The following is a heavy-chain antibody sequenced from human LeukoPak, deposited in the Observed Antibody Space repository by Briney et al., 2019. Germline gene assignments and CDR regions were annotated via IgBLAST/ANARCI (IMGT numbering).Heavy chain of an antibody. CDR3: AREGWPIAAAGNAWFDP. D-gene: IGHD6-13*01. J-gene: IGHJ5*02. V-gene: IGHV4-61*01. CDR1: GGSISSSSYY. Sequence: SETLSLTCTVSGGSISSSSYYWSWIRQPPGQGLEWIGYIYYSGSTDYNPSLKSRVTISVDTSKNQFSLKLSSVTAADTAVYYCAREGWPIAAAGNAWFDPWGQGTLVTVSS. CDR2: IYYSGST.